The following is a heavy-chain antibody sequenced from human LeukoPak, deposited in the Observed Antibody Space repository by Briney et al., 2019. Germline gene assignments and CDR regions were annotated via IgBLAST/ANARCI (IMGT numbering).Heavy chain of an antibody. CDR2: ISAYNGNT. CDR1: GYTFTSYG. CDR3: ARVPDYGDYGINWFDP. D-gene: IGHD4-17*01. V-gene: IGHV1-18*01. Sequence: ASVQVSCKASGYTFTSYGISWVRQAPGQGLEWMGWISAYNGNTNYAQKLQGRVTMTTDTSTSTAYMELRSLRSDDTAVYYCARVPDYGDYGINWFDPWGQGTLVTVSS. J-gene: IGHJ5*02.